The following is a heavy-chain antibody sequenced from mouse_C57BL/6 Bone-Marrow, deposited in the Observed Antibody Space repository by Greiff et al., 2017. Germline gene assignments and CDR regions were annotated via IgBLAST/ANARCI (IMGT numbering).Heavy chain of an antibody. CDR2: IHPNSGST. CDR3: ARSGYYYGSSFWYFDV. Sequence: QVQLQQPGAELVKPGASVKLSCKASGYTFTSYWMHWVKQRPGQGLEWIGMIHPNSGSTNYNEKFKSKATLTVDKSSSTAYMQLSSLTSEYSAVYYCARSGYYYGSSFWYFDVWGTGTTVTVSS. CDR1: GYTFTSYW. V-gene: IGHV1-64*01. D-gene: IGHD1-1*01. J-gene: IGHJ1*03.